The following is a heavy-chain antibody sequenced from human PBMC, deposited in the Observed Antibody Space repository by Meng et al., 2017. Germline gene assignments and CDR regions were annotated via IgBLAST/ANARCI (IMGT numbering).Heavy chain of an antibody. J-gene: IGHJ5*02. D-gene: IGHD2-2*01. CDR2: ISAYNGNT. CDR1: GYTFTSYG. Sequence: QGKLVQSGAEVKKPGASVKVSCKASGYTFTSYGISWVRQAPGQGLEWMGWISAYNGNTNYAQKLQGRVTMTTDTSTSTAYMELRSLRSDDTAVYYCARGRRKNQLLWNSNWFDPWGQGTLVTVSS. CDR3: ARGRRKNQLLWNSNWFDP. V-gene: IGHV1-18*01.